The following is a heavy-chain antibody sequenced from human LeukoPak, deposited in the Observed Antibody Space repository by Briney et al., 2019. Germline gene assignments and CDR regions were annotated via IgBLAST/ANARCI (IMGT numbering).Heavy chain of an antibody. D-gene: IGHD6-19*01. J-gene: IGHJ5*02. CDR1: GGSISSGDYY. V-gene: IGHV4-30-4*01. Sequence: PSEALSLTCTVSGGSISSGDYYWSWIRQTPEKGLEWIGYIYYSGSTYYNPSLKSRVIISVDTSKNQFSLKLSSVTAADTAVYYCARHGGYHPSSGWYEEDWFDPWGQGTLVTVSS. CDR3: ARHGGYHPSSGWYEEDWFDP. CDR2: IYYSGST.